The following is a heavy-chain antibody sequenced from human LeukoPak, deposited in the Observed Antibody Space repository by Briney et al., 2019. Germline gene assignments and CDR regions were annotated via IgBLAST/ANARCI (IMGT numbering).Heavy chain of an antibody. V-gene: IGHV3-21*06. Sequence: GRSLRLSCAASGFTFSSYGMHWVRQAPGKGLEWVSSITSGGGYTYYADSVKGRFTTSRDNAKNSLSLRLDSLRAEDTAVYYCARGHYDVLTSSYKWTPDYWGQGTLVTVSS. J-gene: IGHJ4*02. CDR1: GFTFSSYG. CDR2: ITSGGGYT. CDR3: ARGHYDVLTSSYKWTPDY. D-gene: IGHD3-9*01.